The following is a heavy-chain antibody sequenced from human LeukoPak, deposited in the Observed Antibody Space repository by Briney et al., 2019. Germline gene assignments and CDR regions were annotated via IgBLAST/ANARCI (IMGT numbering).Heavy chain of an antibody. D-gene: IGHD6-6*01. CDR3: ARDSSSSHGTNWFDP. Sequence: ATGKGSSEASRDTVTDKDRDWARPAPGQRPEWRGGMNPNSGGTNYAQKFQGRVTMTRDTSISTAYMELSSLRSDDRAVYYCARDSSSSHGTNWFDPWGQGTLVTVS. CDR2: MNPNSGGT. CDR1: RDTVTDKD. J-gene: IGHJ5*02. V-gene: IGHV1-2*02.